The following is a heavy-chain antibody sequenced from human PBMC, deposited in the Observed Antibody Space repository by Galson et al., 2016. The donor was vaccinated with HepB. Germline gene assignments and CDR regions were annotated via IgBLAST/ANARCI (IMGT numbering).Heavy chain of an antibody. V-gene: IGHV6-1*01. CDR3: TRVNHLGRGFNV. Sequence: CAISGDSVSSDSAGWNWIRQXPERXXEWLXXTYXXSGWYXXHATSLGGRLMLYGDTSKNQFSLQLTSVTVEDTAVYYCTRVNHLGRGFNVWGQGTTVTVSS. J-gene: IGHJ6*02. CDR2: TYXXSGWYX. D-gene: IGHD1-14*01. CDR1: GDSVSSDSAG.